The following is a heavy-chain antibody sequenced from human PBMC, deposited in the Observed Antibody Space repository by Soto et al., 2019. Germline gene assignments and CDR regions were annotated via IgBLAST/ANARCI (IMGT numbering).Heavy chain of an antibody. J-gene: IGHJ4*02. CDR1: GGSFSGYY. V-gene: IGHV4-34*01. D-gene: IGHD3-16*02. CDR3: ARGGVKRLGELSYPFDY. CDR2: INHSGST. Sequence: QVQLQQWGAGLLKPSETLSLTCAVYGGSFSGYYWSWICQPPGKGLEWIGEINHSGSTNYNPSLKSRVTISVDTSKNQFSLKLSSVTAADTAVYYCARGGVKRLGELSYPFDYWGQGTLVTVSS.